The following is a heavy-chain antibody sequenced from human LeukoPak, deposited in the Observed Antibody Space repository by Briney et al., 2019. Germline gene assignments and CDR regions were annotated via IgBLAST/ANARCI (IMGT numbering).Heavy chain of an antibody. CDR2: ISGSGGST. CDR1: RFTFSSYA. D-gene: IGHD1-26*01. J-gene: IGHJ4*02. Sequence: RSGGSLRLSCAASRFTFSSYAMSWVRQAPGKGLEWVSAISGSGGSTYYADSVKGRFTISRDNSKNTLYLQMNSLRAEDTAVYYCAKHGGWEPLPDFDYWGQGTLVTVSS. V-gene: IGHV3-23*01. CDR3: AKHGGWEPLPDFDY.